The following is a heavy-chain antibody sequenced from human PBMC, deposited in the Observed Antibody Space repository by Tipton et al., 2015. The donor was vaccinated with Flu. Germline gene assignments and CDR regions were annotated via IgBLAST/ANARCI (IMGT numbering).Heavy chain of an antibody. Sequence: TLSLTCSVSGDSIDYPYFWGWIRQAPGKGLEWIGNIHRSGNGYYNPSLKSRVTMSVDSSKNQFSLRLASVTAADTAVYYCARAICISGTCRTFDYWGQGILVTVSS. CDR3: ARAICISGTCRTFDY. CDR2: IHRSGNG. V-gene: IGHV4-38-2*02. CDR1: GDSIDYPYF. J-gene: IGHJ4*02. D-gene: IGHD2-15*01.